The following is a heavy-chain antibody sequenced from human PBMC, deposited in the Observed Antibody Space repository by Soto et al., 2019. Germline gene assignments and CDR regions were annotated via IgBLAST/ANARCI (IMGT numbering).Heavy chain of an antibody. Sequence: GASVKVSCKASGYTFTGNYLHWVRQAPGQGLEWVAVINPTTGGRNFAQKFQGRVTVTWDTSISTAYMELSSLRSDDTAIYYCARGYCSSNGCSDYFDFWGQGTLVTVSS. CDR1: GYTFTGNY. CDR2: INPTTGGR. D-gene: IGHD2-2*01. J-gene: IGHJ4*02. V-gene: IGHV1-2*02. CDR3: ARGYCSSNGCSDYFDF.